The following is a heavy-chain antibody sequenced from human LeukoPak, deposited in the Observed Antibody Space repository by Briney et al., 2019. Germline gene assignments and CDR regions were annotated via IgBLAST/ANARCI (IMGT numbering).Heavy chain of an antibody. D-gene: IGHD3-22*01. CDR2: IYSGGDT. CDR3: ARRAGDYSHPYDY. Sequence: GGSLRLSCAASGLTVSSNCMSWVRQAPGKGLEWVSFIYSGGDTYYADSVKGRFTISRDNSKNTFHPQMNSLRAEDTAVYYCARRAGDYSHPYDYWGQGTLVTVSS. CDR1: GLTVSSNC. V-gene: IGHV3-53*01. J-gene: IGHJ4*02.